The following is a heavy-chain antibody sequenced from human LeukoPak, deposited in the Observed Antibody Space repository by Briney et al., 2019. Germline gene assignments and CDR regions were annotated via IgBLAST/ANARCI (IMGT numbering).Heavy chain of an antibody. V-gene: IGHV3-7*01. CDR3: GRLAHNAWYAIDF. D-gene: IGHD2-2*01. CDR2: ILPDGSQK. Sequence: PGGSLRLSCVASDFTFDFYWMTWVRQAPGKGLEWLANILPDGSQKYYVDSVKGRFTISRDNPKNSLYLQINNLRAEDTAVYYCGRLAHNAWYAIDFWGQGTLVTVPS. J-gene: IGHJ4*02. CDR1: DFTFDFYW.